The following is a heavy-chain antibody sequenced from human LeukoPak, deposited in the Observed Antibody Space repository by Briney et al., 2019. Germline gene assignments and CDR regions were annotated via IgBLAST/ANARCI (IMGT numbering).Heavy chain of an antibody. CDR2: IYCSGST. V-gene: IGHV4-34*01. Sequence: SETLSLTCAVYGGSFSGYYWSWIRQPPGKGLEWIGSIYCSGSTYYNPSLKSRVTISVDTSKNQFSLKLSSVTAADTAVYYCSGYCTNGVCYTGGYWGQGTLVTVSS. D-gene: IGHD2-8*01. CDR1: GGSFSGYY. CDR3: SGYCTNGVCYTGGY. J-gene: IGHJ4*02.